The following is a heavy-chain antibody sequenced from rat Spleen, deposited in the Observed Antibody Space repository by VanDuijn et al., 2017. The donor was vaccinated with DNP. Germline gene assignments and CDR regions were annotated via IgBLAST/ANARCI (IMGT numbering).Heavy chain of an antibody. CDR1: GFTFSDHN. CDR3: ARLDY. CDR2: INYDGSNT. Sequence: EVQLVESGGGSVQPGSPLKLSCAASGFTFSDHNMAWVRQAPKKGLEWVATINYDGSNTYYRDSVKGRFTISRDNAKSTLYLQMNSLRSEDTATYYCARLDYWGQGVMVTVSS. V-gene: IGHV5-7*01. J-gene: IGHJ2*01.